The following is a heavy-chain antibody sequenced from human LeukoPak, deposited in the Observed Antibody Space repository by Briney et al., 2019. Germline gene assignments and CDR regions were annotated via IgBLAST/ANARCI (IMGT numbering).Heavy chain of an antibody. D-gene: IGHD3-3*01. CDR1: GGSISSRNW. Sequence: PSGTLSLTCALSGGSISSRNWWSWVRQPPGKGLEWIGEIYHSGSTNYNPSLKSRVTMSVDTSKNQFSLKLSSVTAADTAVYYCARATGGMEWLRTKGYYYYYMDVWGKGTTVTVSS. J-gene: IGHJ6*03. CDR3: ARATGGMEWLRTKGYYYYYMDV. V-gene: IGHV4-4*02. CDR2: IYHSGST.